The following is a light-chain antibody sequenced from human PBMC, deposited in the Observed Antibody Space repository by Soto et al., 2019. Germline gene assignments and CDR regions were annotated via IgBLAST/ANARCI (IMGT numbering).Light chain of an antibody. CDR3: QHRSSWPRS. CDR1: QSVSSSY. V-gene: IGKV3D-20*02. J-gene: IGKJ1*01. CDR2: GAS. Sequence: EIVLTQSPGTLSLSPGERATLSCRASQSVSSSYLAWYQQKPGQAPRLLIYGASSRATGIPDRFSGSGSGTDFTLTISRLEPEDFAVYYCQHRSSWPRSFGRGTKVDIK.